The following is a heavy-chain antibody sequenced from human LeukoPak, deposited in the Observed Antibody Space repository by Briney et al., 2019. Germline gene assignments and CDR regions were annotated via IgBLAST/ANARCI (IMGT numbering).Heavy chain of an antibody. CDR1: GFTVSSNY. CDR2: IIGTGGST. V-gene: IGHV3-23*01. J-gene: IGHJ4*02. D-gene: IGHD2-2*02. Sequence: GGSLRLSCAASGFTVSSNYMSWVRQAPGKGLEWVSAIIGTGGSTYYADSVKGRFTISRDNSKNTLYLQVNSLRAEDTAVYYCAKRYCSSTSCYNHFDYWGQGTLVTVSS. CDR3: AKRYCSSTSCYNHFDY.